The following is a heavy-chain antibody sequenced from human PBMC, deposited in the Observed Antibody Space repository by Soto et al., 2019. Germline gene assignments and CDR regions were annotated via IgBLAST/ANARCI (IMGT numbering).Heavy chain of an antibody. J-gene: IGHJ6*02. Sequence: GGSLRLSFAASGFTFSSYAMHWVRQAPGKGLEWVAVISYDGSNKYYADSVKGRFTISRDNSKNTLYLQMNSLRAEDTAVYYCARGMVDDDQYYYYGMDVWGQGTTVTVSS. V-gene: IGHV3-30-3*01. D-gene: IGHD2-15*01. CDR3: ARGMVDDDQYYYYGMDV. CDR2: ISYDGSNK. CDR1: GFTFSSYA.